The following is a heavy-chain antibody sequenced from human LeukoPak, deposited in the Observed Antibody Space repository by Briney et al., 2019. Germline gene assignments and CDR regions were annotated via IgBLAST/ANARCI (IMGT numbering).Heavy chain of an antibody. CDR2: IWYDGGNE. Sequence: PGRSLRLSCAASGFTFSSHDMHWVRQAPGKGLEWVAVIWYDGGNEYYADSVKGRFTISRDNSKNTLYLQMNSLRAEDTAVYYCAKEAIAGRWYFDYWGQGTLVTVSS. J-gene: IGHJ4*02. V-gene: IGHV3-33*06. CDR3: AKEAIAGRWYFDY. D-gene: IGHD4-23*01. CDR1: GFTFSSHD.